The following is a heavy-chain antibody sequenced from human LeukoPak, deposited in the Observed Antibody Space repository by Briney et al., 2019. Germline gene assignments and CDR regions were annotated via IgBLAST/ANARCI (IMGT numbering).Heavy chain of an antibody. Sequence: GGSLRLSCVASGFTFSTYAMHWVRQAPGTGLEWVAVISYDGSNKYYADSVKGRFTISRDNSKNTLYLQMNSLRAEDTALYYCARDLRAQVGYTSGWYFDYWGQGTLVTVSS. J-gene: IGHJ4*02. V-gene: IGHV3-30-3*01. CDR3: ARDLRAQVGYTSGWYFDY. CDR2: ISYDGSNK. CDR1: GFTFSTYA. D-gene: IGHD6-19*01.